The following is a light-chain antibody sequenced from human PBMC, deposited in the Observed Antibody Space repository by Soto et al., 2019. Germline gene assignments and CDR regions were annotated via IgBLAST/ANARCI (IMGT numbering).Light chain of an antibody. J-gene: IGLJ2*01. CDR2: DNS. CDR1: SSNIGDNF. V-gene: IGLV1-51*01. Sequence: QSVLTQPPSMSAAPGQKVPISCSGGSSNIGDNFVSWYQHPPGTAPKLLIFDNSQRPSEIPDRFFGSKSGTIATLAITGPQTGDEVVYYCATWDSKLSAVVFGGGTKLTVL. CDR3: ATWDSKLSAVV.